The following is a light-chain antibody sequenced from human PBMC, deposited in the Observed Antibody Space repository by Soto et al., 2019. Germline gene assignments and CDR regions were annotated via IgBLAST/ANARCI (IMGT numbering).Light chain of an antibody. CDR2: AAT. CDR1: QSIGFF. V-gene: IGKV1-39*01. J-gene: IGKJ1*01. Sequence: DIQMTQSPSSLSASVGDRVTITCRASQSIGFFLNWYQQKPGQAPNLLIYAATSLQSGVPSRFSGSGSGTDFTLTISSLQPEDFAKYSCQQSYSSPETFGQGTKVEI. CDR3: QQSYSSPET.